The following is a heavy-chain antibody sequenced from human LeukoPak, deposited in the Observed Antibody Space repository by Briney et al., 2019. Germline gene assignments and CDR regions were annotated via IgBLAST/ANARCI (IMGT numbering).Heavy chain of an antibody. D-gene: IGHD6-13*01. CDR2: ISSSSSYI. J-gene: IGHJ4*02. Sequence: GGSLRLSCAASGFTFSSYSMNWVRQAPGKGLEWVSSISSSSSYIYYADSVKGRFTISRDNAKNSLYLQMNSLRAEDTAVYYCAKLLSSALDYFDYWGQGTLVTVSS. CDR3: AKLLSSALDYFDY. CDR1: GFTFSSYS. V-gene: IGHV3-21*01.